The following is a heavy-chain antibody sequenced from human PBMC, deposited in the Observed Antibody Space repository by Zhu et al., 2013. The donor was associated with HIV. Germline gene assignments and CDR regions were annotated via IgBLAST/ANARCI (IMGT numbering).Heavy chain of an antibody. CDR2: INPNKGGT. Sequence: QVQLVQSGAEVKKPASSVKVSCKASGGTFSSYAINWVRQAPGQGLEWIGWINPNKGGTKSLQRFQGRVIMTRDTSISTAYMELTSLKSDDTAVYYCAREVAGSGVFDYWGQGTLVTVSS. V-gene: IGHV1-2*02. CDR3: AREVAGSGVFDY. CDR1: GGTFSSYA. D-gene: IGHD6-19*01. J-gene: IGHJ4*02.